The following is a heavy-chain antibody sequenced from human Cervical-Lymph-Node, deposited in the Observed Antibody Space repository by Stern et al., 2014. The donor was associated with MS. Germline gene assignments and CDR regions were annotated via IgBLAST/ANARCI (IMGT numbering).Heavy chain of an antibody. CDR2: ITPVFGTT. CDR3: ARGGGLVGYFDY. D-gene: IGHD1-26*01. J-gene: IGHJ4*02. Sequence: QVQLVHSGAEVKKPGSSVKVSCTASGDTFSSYAINWVRQVPGQGLAWMGGITPVFGTTNYAQKFQGRVTITADKSTNTAYMELMTLRSEDTAVYYCARGGGLVGYFDYWGQGTLVSVSS. CDR1: GDTFSSYA. V-gene: IGHV1-69*06.